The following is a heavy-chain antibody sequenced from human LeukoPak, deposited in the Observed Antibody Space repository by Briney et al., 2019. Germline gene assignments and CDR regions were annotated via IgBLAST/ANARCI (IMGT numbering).Heavy chain of an antibody. CDR3: ASLDIVVVPAAQTHHRDY. V-gene: IGHV3-48*03. D-gene: IGHD2-2*01. CDR1: GFTFSSYE. J-gene: IGHJ4*02. Sequence: GGSLRLSCAASGFTFSSYEMNWVRQAPGKGLEWVSYISSSGSTIYYADSVKGRFTISRDNAKNSLYLQMNSLRAEDTAVYYCASLDIVVVPAAQTHHRDYWGQGTLVTVSS. CDR2: ISSSGSTI.